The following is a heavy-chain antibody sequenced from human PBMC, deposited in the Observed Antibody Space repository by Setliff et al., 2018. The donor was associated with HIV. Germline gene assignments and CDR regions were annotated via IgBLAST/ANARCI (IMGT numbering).Heavy chain of an antibody. CDR1: GYSISSGTYY. Sequence: SETLSLTCAVSGYSISSGTYYWGWIRQPPGKGLEWIGSVSYSGSTLYNPSLKSRVTISVDTSKNHFSLNLSSVTAADTAVYYCASHAPYTSSWNAAAFDIWGQGTMVTVSS. CDR3: ASHAPYTSSWNAAAFDI. J-gene: IGHJ3*02. CDR2: VSYSGST. V-gene: IGHV4-39*07. D-gene: IGHD6-13*01.